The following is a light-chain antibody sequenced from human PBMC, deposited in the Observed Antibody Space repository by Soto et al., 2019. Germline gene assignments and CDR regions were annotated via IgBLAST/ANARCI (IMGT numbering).Light chain of an antibody. CDR2: AAS. V-gene: IGKV1-39*01. CDR1: QSINRY. J-gene: IGKJ5*01. CDR3: QQSYNTPIT. Sequence: DIQMTQSPSSLSASVGDRVIITCRASQSINRYLNWYQQKPGKAPKLLIYAASSLQSGVPSRFSGSGSGTDFTLTISSLQPEDFATYYCQQSYNTPITFGQGTRLEIK.